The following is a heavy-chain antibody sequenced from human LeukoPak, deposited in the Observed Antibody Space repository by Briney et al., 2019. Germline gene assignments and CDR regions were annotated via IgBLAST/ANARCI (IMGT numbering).Heavy chain of an antibody. Sequence: TSETLSLTCAVYGGSFSGYYWSWIRQPPGKGLEWIGEINHSGSTNYNPSLKSRVTISVDTSKNQFSLKLSSVTAADTAVYYCARGGRDWIQLWSPVGTPFDYWGQGTLVTVSS. J-gene: IGHJ4*02. D-gene: IGHD5-18*01. CDR2: INHSGST. V-gene: IGHV4-34*01. CDR3: ARGGRDWIQLWSPVGTPFDY. CDR1: GGSFSGYY.